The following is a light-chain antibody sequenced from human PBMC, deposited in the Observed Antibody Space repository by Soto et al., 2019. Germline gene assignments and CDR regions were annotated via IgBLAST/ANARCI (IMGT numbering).Light chain of an antibody. CDR2: DAF. CDR3: QQYNNWPLT. CDR1: QSVTSN. V-gene: IGKV3-15*01. J-gene: IGKJ4*01. Sequence: EILMTQSPATLSVSPGERATLSCRARQSVTSNLAWYQQKPGQAPRLLIYDAFTRATGIPARFSGSGSGTEFTLTISSLQSEDFAVYYCQQYNNWPLTFGGGTKVEIK.